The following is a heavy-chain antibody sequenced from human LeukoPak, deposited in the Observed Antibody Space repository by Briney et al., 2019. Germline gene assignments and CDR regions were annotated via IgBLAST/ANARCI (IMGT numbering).Heavy chain of an antibody. CDR3: ARGPTVVVVAARYYYYGMDV. Sequence: ASVKVSCKASGYTFTGYYTHWVRQAPGQGLEWMGWINPNSGGTNYAQKFQGRVTMTRDTSISTAYMELSRLRSDDTAVYYCARGPTVVVVAARYYYYGMDVWGQGTTVTVSS. J-gene: IGHJ6*02. V-gene: IGHV1-2*02. CDR1: GYTFTGYY. D-gene: IGHD2-15*01. CDR2: INPNSGGT.